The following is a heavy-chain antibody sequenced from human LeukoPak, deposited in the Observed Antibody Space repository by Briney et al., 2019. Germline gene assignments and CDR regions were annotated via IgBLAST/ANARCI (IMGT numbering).Heavy chain of an antibody. Sequence: GGSLRLSCAASGFTFSNNAMSWVRQAPGKGLEWVSAISGSGGNTYYADSVKGRFTISRDNSKNTLFLQMNSLKTEDTAVYYCTRYSSSGLDYWGQGTLVTVSS. CDR1: GFTFSNNA. D-gene: IGHD6-13*01. V-gene: IGHV3-23*01. CDR3: TRYSSSGLDY. J-gene: IGHJ4*02. CDR2: ISGSGGNT.